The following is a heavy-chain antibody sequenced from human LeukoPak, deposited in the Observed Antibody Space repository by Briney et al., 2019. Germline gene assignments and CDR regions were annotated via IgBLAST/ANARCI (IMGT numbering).Heavy chain of an antibody. Sequence: GGSLRLSCAASGFTFSSYSMNWVRQAPGKGLEWVSSISSSSSYIYYADSVKGRFTISRDNAKNSLYLQMNSLRAEDTAVYYCAREGGSSSKYYYYYYMDVWGKGTTATVSS. CDR3: AREGGSSSKYYYYYYMDV. CDR2: ISSSSSYI. CDR1: GFTFSSYS. J-gene: IGHJ6*03. V-gene: IGHV3-21*01. D-gene: IGHD6-6*01.